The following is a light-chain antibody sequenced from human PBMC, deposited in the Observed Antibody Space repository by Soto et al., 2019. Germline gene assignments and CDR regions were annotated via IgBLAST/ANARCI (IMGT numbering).Light chain of an antibody. CDR3: SSYTSSSTLEV. CDR1: SSDVGGYNY. V-gene: IGLV2-14*01. Sequence: QSALTQPASVSGSPGQSITISCTGTSSDVGGYNYVSWYQQHPGKAPKLMIYDVSNRPSGVSNRFSRSKSGNTASLTISGLRAEDEADYYCSSYTSSSTLEVFGGGTKLTVL. J-gene: IGLJ2*01. CDR2: DVS.